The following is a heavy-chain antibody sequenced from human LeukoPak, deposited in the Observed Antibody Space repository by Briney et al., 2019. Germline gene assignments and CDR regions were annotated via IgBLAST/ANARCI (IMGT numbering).Heavy chain of an antibody. CDR3: AREGYCSSTSCYTRDYYFDY. Sequence: GASVKVSCKASGYTFTSYYMHWVRQAPGQGLEWMGIINPSGGSTSYAQKFQGRVTMTRDTSTSTVYMELSSLRSEDTAVYYCAREGYCSSTSCYTRDYYFDYWGQGTLVTVSS. CDR2: INPSGGST. J-gene: IGHJ4*02. D-gene: IGHD2-2*02. V-gene: IGHV1-46*01. CDR1: GYTFTSYY.